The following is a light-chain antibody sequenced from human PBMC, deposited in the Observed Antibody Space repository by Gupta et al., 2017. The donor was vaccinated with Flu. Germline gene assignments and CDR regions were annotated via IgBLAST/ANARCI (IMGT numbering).Light chain of an antibody. V-gene: IGLV2-14*01. CDR3: TSYTSLNTWV. Sequence: QSALTQPASVSGSPGQSITISCAGTSSDVGGYNFVSWYQQHPDKAPKLMIFEVTNRPSGISDRFSGSKSGNMASLTISGLQSEDEADYYCTSYTSLNTWVFGGGTRLTVL. CDR1: SSDVGGYNF. J-gene: IGLJ3*02. CDR2: EVT.